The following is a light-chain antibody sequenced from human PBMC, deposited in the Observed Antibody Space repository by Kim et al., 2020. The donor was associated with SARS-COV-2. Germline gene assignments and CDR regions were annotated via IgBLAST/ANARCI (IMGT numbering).Light chain of an antibody. CDR1: SSDVGGYDY. CDR3: SSYAGRDNLV. CDR2: DVT. J-gene: IGLJ3*02. Sequence: GQSVTISCTGSSSDVGGYDYVSWYQHHPGKAPKLVIYDVTKRPSGVPDRFSGSKSGNTASLRVSGLQAEDEADYYCSSYAGRDNLVFGGGTQLTVL. V-gene: IGLV2-8*01.